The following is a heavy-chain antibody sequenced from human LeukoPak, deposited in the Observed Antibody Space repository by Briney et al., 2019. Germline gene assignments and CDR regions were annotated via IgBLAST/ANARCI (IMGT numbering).Heavy chain of an antibody. CDR1: GYTFTGYY. CDR2: INPNSGGT. CDR3: ARDLRRFGELLSRVFDY. Sequence: ASVTVSCKASGYTFTGYYMHWVRQAPGQGLERMGWINPNSGGTNYAQKFQGRVTMTRDTSISTAYMELSRLRSDDTAVYYCARDLRRFGELLSRVFDYWGQGTLVTVSS. D-gene: IGHD3-10*01. J-gene: IGHJ4*02. V-gene: IGHV1-2*02.